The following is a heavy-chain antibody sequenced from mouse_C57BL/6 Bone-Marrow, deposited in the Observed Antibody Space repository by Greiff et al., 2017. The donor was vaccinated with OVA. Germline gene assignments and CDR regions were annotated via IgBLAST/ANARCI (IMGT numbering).Heavy chain of an antibody. D-gene: IGHD1-1*01. CDR3: ARSGFYYYGSSYRYAMDY. CDR2: INPSTGGT. V-gene: IGHV1-42*01. Sequence: VHVKQSGPELVKPGASVKISCKASGYSFTGYYMNWVKQSPEKSLEWIGEINPSTGGTTYNQKFKAKATLTVDKSSSTAYMQLKSLTSEDSAVYYCARSGFYYYGSSYRYAMDYWGQGTSVTVSS. J-gene: IGHJ4*01. CDR1: GYSFTGYY.